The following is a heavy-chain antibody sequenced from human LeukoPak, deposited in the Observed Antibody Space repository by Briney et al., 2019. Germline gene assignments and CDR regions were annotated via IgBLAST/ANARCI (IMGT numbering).Heavy chain of an antibody. CDR3: ATVGWTTVTTPFDY. CDR1: GFTFSSYS. D-gene: IGHD4-17*01. Sequence: PGGSLSLTCAASGFTFSSYSRNWVRQAPGKGLEWVSSISSSSSYIYYADSVKGRFTISRDNAKNSLYLQMNSLRAEDTAVYYCATVGWTTVTTPFDYWGRVALVTVSS. CDR2: ISSSSSYI. J-gene: IGHJ4*02. V-gene: IGHV3-21*01.